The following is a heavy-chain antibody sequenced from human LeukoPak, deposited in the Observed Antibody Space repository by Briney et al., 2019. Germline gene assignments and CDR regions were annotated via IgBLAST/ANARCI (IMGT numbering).Heavy chain of an antibody. CDR3: AREDGYCSGGNCYSYFDS. J-gene: IGHJ4*02. V-gene: IGHV3-7*01. CDR1: GFTFNHFW. CDR2: IKKTGSET. D-gene: IGHD2-15*01. Sequence: GGSLRLSCAASGFTFNHFWMSWVRQAPGKGLEWVAYIKKTGSETYYVDSVKGRFTITRDNTRNSLFLQMYSLRAEDTAVYFCAREDGYCSGGNCYSYFDSWGQGTLVTVSS.